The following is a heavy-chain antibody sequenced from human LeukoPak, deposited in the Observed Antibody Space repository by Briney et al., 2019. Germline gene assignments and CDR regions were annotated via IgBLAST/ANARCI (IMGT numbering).Heavy chain of an antibody. Sequence: GGSLRLSCAASGFTFSSYAMSWVRQAPGKGLEWVSAISGSGGSTYYADSVKGRFTISRDNSKNTLYLQMNSLRAEDTAVYYCARLSRDYYVSSGYYWYRFYFDYWGQGTLVTVSS. V-gene: IGHV3-23*01. CDR2: ISGSGGST. D-gene: IGHD3-22*01. CDR3: ARLSRDYYVSSGYYWYRFYFDY. J-gene: IGHJ4*02. CDR1: GFTFSSYA.